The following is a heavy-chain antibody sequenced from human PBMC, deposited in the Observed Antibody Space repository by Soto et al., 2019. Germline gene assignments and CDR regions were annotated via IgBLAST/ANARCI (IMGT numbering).Heavy chain of an antibody. V-gene: IGHV1-46*01. D-gene: IGHD2-2*01. J-gene: IGHJ6*02. Sequence: ASVKVSCKASGYTFTSYYMHWVRQAPGQGLEWMGIINPSGGSTSYAQKFQGRVTMTRDTSTSTVYMELSSLRSEDTAVYYCASGFVAAIFLDYLYYGMDLWGQGTQVTVSS. CDR1: GYTFTSYY. CDR3: ASGFVAAIFLDYLYYGMDL. CDR2: INPSGGST.